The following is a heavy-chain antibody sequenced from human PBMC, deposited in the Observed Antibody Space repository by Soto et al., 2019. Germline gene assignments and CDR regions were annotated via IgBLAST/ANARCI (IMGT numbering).Heavy chain of an antibody. J-gene: IGHJ4*02. CDR3: VKGGWADS. V-gene: IGHV3-23*01. D-gene: IGHD6-19*01. Sequence: EVQLLQSGGGLVQPEGSLRVSCVASGFNFTIYAMSWVRQAPGRGLEWISRIGATGTTLHYADSVKGRFIVSRDNSQKTVFREIQSPRVDDTAVYYCVKGGWADSWGQGTLVTVSS. CDR1: GFNFTIYA. CDR2: IGATGTTL.